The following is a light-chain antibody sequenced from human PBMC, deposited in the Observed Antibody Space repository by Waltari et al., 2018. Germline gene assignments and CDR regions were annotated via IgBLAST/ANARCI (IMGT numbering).Light chain of an antibody. CDR2: DVS. J-gene: IGLJ1*01. CDR1: TSDVGGTYNW. V-gene: IGLV2-14*03. CDR3: SSYTSSKTYV. Sequence: QSALTQPASVSGSPGQSITISCTGTTSDVGGTYNWVSWFQQHPGKAPKLMIYDVSNRPSGFSNRFSGSKSGNTASLTISGLQAEDEADYYCSSYTSSKTYVFGTGTKVTVL.